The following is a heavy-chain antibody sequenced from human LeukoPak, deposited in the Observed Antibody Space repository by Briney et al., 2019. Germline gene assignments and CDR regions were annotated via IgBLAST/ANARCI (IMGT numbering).Heavy chain of an antibody. CDR3: ARFVGTAFDI. V-gene: IGHV3-48*03. Sequence: GGSLRLSCAAFGFTFSGYEMNWVRQAPGKGLEWLSYITSSGRTIYYADSVKGRFTISRDNAKNSLYLQMNSLRAEDTAVYYCARFVGTAFDIWGQGTMVTVSS. J-gene: IGHJ3*02. D-gene: IGHD2-21*01. CDR2: ITSSGRTI. CDR1: GFTFSGYE.